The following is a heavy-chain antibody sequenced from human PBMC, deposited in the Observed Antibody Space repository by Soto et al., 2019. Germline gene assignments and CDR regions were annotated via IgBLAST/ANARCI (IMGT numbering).Heavy chain of an antibody. D-gene: IGHD3-22*01. CDR3: ARGTGGYCDSSGYYLEWFDP. J-gene: IGHJ5*02. CDR1: GGSSNSGDYY. Sequence: SETLSLTCTLSGGSSNSGDYYWTWIRQPPGKGLEWIWYIYYSGSTYYNPSLKSRVTISLDTSNNQCSLKLGSVTAADTAVYYCARGTGGYCDSSGYYLEWFDPWGQGTLVTVSS. CDR2: IYYSGST. V-gene: IGHV4-30-4*01.